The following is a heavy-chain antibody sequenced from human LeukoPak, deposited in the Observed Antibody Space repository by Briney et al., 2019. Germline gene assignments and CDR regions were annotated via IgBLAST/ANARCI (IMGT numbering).Heavy chain of an antibody. CDR3: ASGFCSSTSCYTLDY. V-gene: IGHV1-46*01. CDR1: GYTFTSYY. D-gene: IGHD2-2*02. CDR2: INPSGGST. Sequence: ASVKVSCKASGYTFTSYYMHWVRQAPGQGLEWMGIINPSGGSTSYAQKFQGRVTITRDTSTSTVYMELSSLRSEDTAMYYCASGFCSSTSCYTLDYWGQGTLVTVSS. J-gene: IGHJ4*02.